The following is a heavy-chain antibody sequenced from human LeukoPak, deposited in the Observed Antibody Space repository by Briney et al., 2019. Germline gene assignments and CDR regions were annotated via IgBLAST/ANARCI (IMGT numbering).Heavy chain of an antibody. CDR3: ARDTRGYSYGPRNYNWFDP. V-gene: IGHV1-2*02. D-gene: IGHD5-18*01. CDR1: GYTLTELS. J-gene: IGHJ5*02. CDR2: INPNSGGT. Sequence: ASVKVSCKVSGYTLTELSMHWVRQAPGQGLEWMGWINPNSGGTNYAQKLQGRVTMTRDTSISTAYMELSRLRSDDTAVYYCARDTRGYSYGPRNYNWFDPWGQGTLVTVSS.